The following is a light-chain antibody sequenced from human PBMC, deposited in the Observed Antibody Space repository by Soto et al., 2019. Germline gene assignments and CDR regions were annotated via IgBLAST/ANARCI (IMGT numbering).Light chain of an antibody. V-gene: IGKV1-39*01. CDR3: QQTYNLPPT. CDR2: SIS. CDR1: QTISTF. J-gene: IGKJ4*01. Sequence: DIQLTQSPSSLSASVGDRVSITCRTSQTISTFLNWYHRRPGQAPKLLIYSISNLQSGVPSRFSGGGAGTEFTLTISSLQPEDFGSYSCQQTYNLPPTFGGGTRVQIK.